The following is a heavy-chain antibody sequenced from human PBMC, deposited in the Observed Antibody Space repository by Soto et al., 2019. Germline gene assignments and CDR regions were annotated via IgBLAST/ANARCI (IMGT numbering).Heavy chain of an antibody. Sequence: QVQLVESGGGVVQPGRSLRLSCAASGFTFSSYGMHWVRQAPGKGLEWVTVISYDGKVAYYADSVKGRFTISRDNSKNTLYLQMNSLRTEDTAMYYLAKEGPITNWYFDYWGQGTLVTVSS. CDR3: AKEGPITNWYFDY. V-gene: IGHV3-30*18. D-gene: IGHD1-1*01. CDR2: ISYDGKVA. J-gene: IGHJ4*02. CDR1: GFTFSSYG.